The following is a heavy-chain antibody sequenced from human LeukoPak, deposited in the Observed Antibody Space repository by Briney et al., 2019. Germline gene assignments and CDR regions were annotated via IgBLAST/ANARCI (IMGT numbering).Heavy chain of an antibody. CDR2: ISYDGSNK. D-gene: IGHD6-13*01. CDR1: GFTFSSYG. CDR3: AKGAAVDFYYYYYGMDV. J-gene: IGHJ6*04. Sequence: PGRSLRLSCAASGFTFSSYGMHWVRQAPGKGLEWVAVISYDGSNKYYADSVKGRFTISRDNSKNTLYLQMNSLRAEDTAVYYCAKGAAVDFYYYYYGMDVWGKGTTVTVSS. V-gene: IGHV3-30*18.